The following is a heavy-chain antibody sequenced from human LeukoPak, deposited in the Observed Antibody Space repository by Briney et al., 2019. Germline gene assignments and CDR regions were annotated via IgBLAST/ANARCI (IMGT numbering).Heavy chain of an antibody. J-gene: IGHJ3*02. CDR1: GFTFSSYE. D-gene: IGHD3-10*01. CDR2: ISSSGSTI. CDR3: ARANYYGSGRAAFDI. Sequence: GGSLRLSCAASGFTFSSYEMNWVRQAPGKGLEWVSYISSSGSTIYYADSVKGRFTISRDNAKNTLYLQMNSLRAEDTAVYYCARANYYGSGRAAFDIWGQGTMVTVSS. V-gene: IGHV3-48*03.